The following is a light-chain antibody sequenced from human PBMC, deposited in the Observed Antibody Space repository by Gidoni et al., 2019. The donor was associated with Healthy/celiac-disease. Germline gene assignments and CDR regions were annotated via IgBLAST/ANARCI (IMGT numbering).Light chain of an antibody. CDR1: SSNIGAGYD. V-gene: IGLV1-40*01. Sequence: QSVLTQPPSVSGAPGQRVTISCTGSSSNIGAGYDVHWYKQLPGTAPKLLIYGNSNRPSGVPDRFSGSKSGTSASLAITGLQAEDEADYYCQSYDSSLSALYVFGTGTKVT. CDR2: GNS. CDR3: QSYDSSLSALYV. J-gene: IGLJ1*01.